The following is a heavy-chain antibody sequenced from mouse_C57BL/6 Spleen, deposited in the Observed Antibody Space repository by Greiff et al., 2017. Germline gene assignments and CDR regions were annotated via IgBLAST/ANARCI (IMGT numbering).Heavy chain of an antibody. J-gene: IGHJ4*01. D-gene: IGHD1-1*02. V-gene: IGHV5-4*01. CDR1: GFTFSSYA. Sequence: EVHLVESGGGLVKPGGSLKLSCAASGFTFSSYAMSWVRQTPEKRLEWVATISDGGSYTYYPDNVKGRFTISRDNAKNNLYLQMSHLKPEDEAMYYCARASYGLYAMDYWGQGTSVTVSS. CDR3: ARASYGLYAMDY. CDR2: ISDGGSYT.